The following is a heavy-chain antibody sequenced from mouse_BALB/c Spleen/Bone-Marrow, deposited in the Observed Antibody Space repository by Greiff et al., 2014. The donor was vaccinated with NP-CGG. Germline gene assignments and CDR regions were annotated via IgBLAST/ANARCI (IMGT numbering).Heavy chain of an antibody. CDR3: AKQYGNYDWYFDV. V-gene: IGHV2-6-5*01. CDR2: IWGGGST. J-gene: IGHJ1*01. D-gene: IGHD2-1*01. CDR1: GFSLNDYG. Sequence: QVQLKQSGPGLVAPSQSLSITCTVSGFSLNDYGVSWIRQPPGKGLEWLGVIWGGGSTYYNSALKSRLGISKDNSKSQVFLKMNSLQTDDTAMYYCAKQYGNYDWYFDVWGAGTTVTVSS.